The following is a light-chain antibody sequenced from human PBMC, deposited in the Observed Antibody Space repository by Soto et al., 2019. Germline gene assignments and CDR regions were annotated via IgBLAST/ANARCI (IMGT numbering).Light chain of an antibody. CDR1: QSVSSSY. CDR2: GAS. Sequence: EIVLTQSPGTLSLSPGQRATLSCRASQSVSSSYLAWYQLKPGQAPRILIYGASSRATGIPDRFSGSGSGTDFTLIINRLEPEDFAVYFCQQYGSSPLTFGGGTKVEIK. CDR3: QQYGSSPLT. J-gene: IGKJ4*01. V-gene: IGKV3-20*01.